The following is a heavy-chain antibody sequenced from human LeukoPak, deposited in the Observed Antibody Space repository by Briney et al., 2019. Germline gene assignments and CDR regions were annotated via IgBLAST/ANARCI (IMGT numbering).Heavy chain of an antibody. D-gene: IGHD3-22*01. V-gene: IGHV1-2*02. J-gene: IGHJ4*02. CDR3: ARDLDSPDYYDSSGYYYYFDY. CDR2: INPNSGGT. CDR1: GYTFTGYY. Sequence: ASVKASCKASGYTFTGYYMHWVRQAPRQGLEWMGWINPNSGGTNYAQKFQGRVTMTRDTSISTAYMELSRLRSDDTAVYYCARDLDSPDYYDSSGYYYYFDYWGQGTLVTVSS.